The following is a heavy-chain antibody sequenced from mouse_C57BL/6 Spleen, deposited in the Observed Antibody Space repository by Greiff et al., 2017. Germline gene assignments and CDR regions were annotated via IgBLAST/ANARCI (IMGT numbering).Heavy chain of an antibody. J-gene: IGHJ4*01. Sequence: VQLKQSGAELVRPGASVKLSCTASGFNIKDDYMHWVKQRPEQGLEWIGWIDPENGDTEYASKFQGKATITADTSSNTAYLQLSSLTSEDTAVYYCTTYGKRAMDYWGQGTSVTVSS. CDR2: IDPENGDT. V-gene: IGHV14-4*01. D-gene: IGHD2-1*01. CDR1: GFNIKDDY. CDR3: TTYGKRAMDY.